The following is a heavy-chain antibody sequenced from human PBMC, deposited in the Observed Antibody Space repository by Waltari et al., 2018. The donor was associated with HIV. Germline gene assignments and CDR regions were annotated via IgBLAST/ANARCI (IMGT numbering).Heavy chain of an antibody. CDR2: INQDGTKK. CDR3: ARDLWPEDF. CDR1: GFTFTSYY. Sequence: EVQLVESGGGLVQPGGSLRLSCVASGFTFTSYYMIWVRQAPGEGREGVANINQDGTKKFYVDSVKGRFTISRDNAKNSVYLQINSLRAEDSAIYYCARDLWPEDFWGQGTLVTVSS. J-gene: IGHJ4*02. V-gene: IGHV3-7*01. D-gene: IGHD2-21*01.